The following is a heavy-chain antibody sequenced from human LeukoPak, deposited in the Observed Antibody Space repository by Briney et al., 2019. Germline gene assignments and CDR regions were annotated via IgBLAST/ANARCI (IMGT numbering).Heavy chain of an antibody. Sequence: GGSLRLSCAASGFTFSSYWMSWVRQAPGKGLEWVANIKQDGSEKYYVDSVKGRFTISRDDAKNSLYLQMNSLRAEDTAVYYCARDYPLLLWFGESDAFDIWGQGTMVTVSS. CDR2: IKQDGSEK. J-gene: IGHJ3*02. CDR1: GFTFSSYW. V-gene: IGHV3-7*01. D-gene: IGHD3-10*01. CDR3: ARDYPLLLWFGESDAFDI.